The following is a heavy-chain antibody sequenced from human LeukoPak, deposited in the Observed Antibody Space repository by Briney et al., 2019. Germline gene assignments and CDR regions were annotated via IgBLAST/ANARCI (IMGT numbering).Heavy chain of an antibody. V-gene: IGHV4-59*08. CDR2: IYYTGST. D-gene: IGHD3-22*01. CDR3: ASSYFYDGNRYFDY. Sequence: SETLSLTCNVSGGSITSYYWNWIRQSPGKGREWVGYIYYTGSTNSNPSLKSRLTISLDTSKKQFSLKLSSVTAADTAIYYCASSYFYDGNRYFDYWGQGALVTVSS. J-gene: IGHJ4*02. CDR1: GGSITSYY.